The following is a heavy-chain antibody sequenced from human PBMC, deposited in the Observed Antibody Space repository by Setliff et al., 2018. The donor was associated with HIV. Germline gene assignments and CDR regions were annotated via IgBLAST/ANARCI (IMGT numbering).Heavy chain of an antibody. J-gene: IGHJ6*02. Sequence: SETLSLTCAVYGGSFSGYHWSWIRQSPGKGLEWIGEINHSGSTNYNPSLKSRVTISVDRSKNQFSLKLSSVTAADTAVYYCARRGDFFYYAMDVWGQGTTVTVSS. CDR1: GGSFSGYH. V-gene: IGHV4-34*01. CDR2: INHSGST. CDR3: ARRGDFFYYAMDV.